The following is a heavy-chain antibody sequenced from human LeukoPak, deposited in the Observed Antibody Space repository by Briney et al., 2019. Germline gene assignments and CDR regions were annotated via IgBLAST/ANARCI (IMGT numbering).Heavy chain of an antibody. CDR1: GFTLNTYW. Sequence: GGSLRLSCAASGFTLNTYWMNWVRQPQGKGLGLVANIWEDGSQKYYVDSVKGRFTISRDNAKNSLYLQMNSLRAEDTAVYYCARGDSSSKIDYWGQGTLVTVSS. J-gene: IGHJ4*02. V-gene: IGHV3-7*01. CDR2: IWEDGSQK. D-gene: IGHD6-6*01. CDR3: ARGDSSSKIDY.